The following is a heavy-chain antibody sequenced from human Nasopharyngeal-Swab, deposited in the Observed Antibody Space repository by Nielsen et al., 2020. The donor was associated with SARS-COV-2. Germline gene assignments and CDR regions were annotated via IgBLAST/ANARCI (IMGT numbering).Heavy chain of an antibody. Sequence: VRQAPGKGLEWVSSIRSSSSYIYYADSVKGRFTISRDNAKNSLYLQMNSLRAEDTAVYYCARHRFGIAVADSDYWGQGTLVTVSS. J-gene: IGHJ4*02. V-gene: IGHV3-21*01. CDR3: ARHRFGIAVADSDY. CDR2: IRSSSSYI. D-gene: IGHD6-19*01.